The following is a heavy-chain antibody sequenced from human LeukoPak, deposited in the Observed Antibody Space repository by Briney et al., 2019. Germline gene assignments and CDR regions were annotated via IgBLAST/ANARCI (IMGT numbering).Heavy chain of an antibody. D-gene: IGHD6-19*01. V-gene: IGHV1-69*05. J-gene: IGHJ4*02. CDR2: IIPIFGTA. CDR1: GGTFSSYA. Sequence: SVKVSCKASGGTFSSYAISWVRQAPGQGLEWMGGIIPIFGTANYAQKFQGRVTITTDESTSTAYMELSSLRSEDTAVYYCATTSLIAVAGPNTYFNYWGQGTLVTVSS. CDR3: ATTSLIAVAGPNTYFNY.